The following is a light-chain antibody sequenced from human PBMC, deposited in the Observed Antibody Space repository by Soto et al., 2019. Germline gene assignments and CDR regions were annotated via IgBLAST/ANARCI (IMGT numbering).Light chain of an antibody. Sequence: QSVLTQPPSASGTRGQRVTISCSGSSSNIGSNIVNWYQHLPGTAPKLLIYSNDQRPSGVPDRFSGSRSGTSASLAISGLQSEDEADYYCAIWDDSLNGWVFGGGTKLTVL. CDR3: AIWDDSLNGWV. CDR1: SSNIGSNI. CDR2: SND. V-gene: IGLV1-44*01. J-gene: IGLJ3*02.